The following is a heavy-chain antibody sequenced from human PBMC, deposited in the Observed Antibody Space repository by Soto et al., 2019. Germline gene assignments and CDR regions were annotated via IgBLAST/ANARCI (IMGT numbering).Heavy chain of an antibody. V-gene: IGHV4-39*01. CDR3: ARHRYYYDSSGYYPLYYYYGMDV. CDR1: GGSISSSSYY. CDR2: IYYSGST. J-gene: IGHJ6*02. Sequence: ETLSLTCTVSGGSISSSSYYWGWIRQPPGKGLEWIGSIYYSGSTYYNPSLKSRVTISVDTSKNQFSLKLSSVTAADTAVYYCARHRYYYDSSGYYPLYYYYGMDVWGQGTTVTVSS. D-gene: IGHD3-22*01.